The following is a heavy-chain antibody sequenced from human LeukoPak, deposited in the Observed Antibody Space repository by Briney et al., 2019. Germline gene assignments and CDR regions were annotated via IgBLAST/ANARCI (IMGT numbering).Heavy chain of an antibody. Sequence: GGSLRLSCAASSFTFSNYGMHWVRQAPGRGLEWVANIKQDGSEKYYVDSVKGRFTISRDNAKNSLYLQMNSLRAEDTAVYYCARWWELRKDAFDIWGQGTMVTVSS. D-gene: IGHD1-26*01. V-gene: IGHV3-7*01. CDR3: ARWWELRKDAFDI. CDR1: SFTFSNYG. CDR2: IKQDGSEK. J-gene: IGHJ3*02.